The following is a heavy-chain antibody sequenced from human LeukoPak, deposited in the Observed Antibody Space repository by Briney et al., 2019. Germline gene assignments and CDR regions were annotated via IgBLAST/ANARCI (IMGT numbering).Heavy chain of an antibody. CDR2: ISSTGGST. Sequence: GGSLRLSCAATGFTFSSYAMSWVRQAPGKGLEWVSGISSTGGSTYYADSVKGRFTISRDNSKNTLYLHMNSLTAEDTAVYYCARGYSSLDPWGQGTLVTVSS. CDR3: ARGYSSLDP. V-gene: IGHV3-23*01. CDR1: GFTFSSYA. J-gene: IGHJ5*02. D-gene: IGHD6-19*01.